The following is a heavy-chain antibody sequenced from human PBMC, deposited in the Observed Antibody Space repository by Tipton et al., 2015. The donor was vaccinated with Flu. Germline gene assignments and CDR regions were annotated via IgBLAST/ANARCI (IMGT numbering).Heavy chain of an antibody. CDR1: GGSFSDYY. J-gene: IGHJ4*02. CDR3: AREARYCSGGGCSFFDC. CDR2: INHSGGT. Sequence: TLSLTCAVYGGSFSDYYWSWIRQPPGKGLEWIGEINHSGGTDYNPSLKSRVTISVDTSKNQFSLRLSSVTAADTAVYYCAREARYCSGGGCSFFDCWGQGTLVTVSS. D-gene: IGHD2-15*01. V-gene: IGHV4-34*01.